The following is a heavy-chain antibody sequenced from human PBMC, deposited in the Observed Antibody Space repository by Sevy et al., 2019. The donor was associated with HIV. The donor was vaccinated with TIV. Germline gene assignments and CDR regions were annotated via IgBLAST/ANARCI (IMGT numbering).Heavy chain of an antibody. J-gene: IGHJ5*02. CDR2: IYTSGST. CDR3: ARGSYYQVDNWFDP. Sequence: SETLSLTCTVSGGSISSYYWSWIRQPAGKGLEWIGRIYTSGSTNYNPSLKSRVTMSVDTSKNQFSLKLGSVTAADTAVYYCARGSYYQVDNWFDPWGQGTLVTVSS. V-gene: IGHV4-4*07. D-gene: IGHD3-10*01. CDR1: GGSISSYY.